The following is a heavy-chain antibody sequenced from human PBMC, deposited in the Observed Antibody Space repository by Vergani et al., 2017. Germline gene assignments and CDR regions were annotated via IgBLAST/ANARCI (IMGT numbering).Heavy chain of an antibody. D-gene: IGHD2-15*01. CDR2: IDPSDSYT. J-gene: IGHJ4*02. CDR3: ATNPEGYCSDGRCYSSDKIDY. CDR1: GYSFTSYW. Sequence: EVQLVQSGAEVKKPGESLRISCKGSGYSFTSYWISWVRQMPGKGLEWMGRIDPSDSYTNYSPSFQGHVTISADKSISTAYLQWSSLKSSDTAMYYYATNPEGYCSDGRCYSSDKIDYWGQGTLVTVSS. V-gene: IGHV5-10-1*01.